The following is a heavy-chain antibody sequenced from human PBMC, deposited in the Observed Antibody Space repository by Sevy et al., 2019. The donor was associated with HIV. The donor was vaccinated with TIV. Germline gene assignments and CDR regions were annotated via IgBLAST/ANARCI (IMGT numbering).Heavy chain of an antibody. CDR2: TYYRSKWYN. J-gene: IGHJ6*02. D-gene: IGHD6-13*01. CDR1: GDSVSSNSAA. Sequence: SQTLSLTCAIPGDSVSSNSAAWNWIRQPPSRGLEWLGRTYYRSKWYNDYAVSVKSRVTINPDTSKNQFSLQLNSVTPEDTAVDYCARGEVLKWYSSSPSGMDVWGQGTTVTVSS. CDR3: ARGEVLKWYSSSPSGMDV. V-gene: IGHV6-1*01.